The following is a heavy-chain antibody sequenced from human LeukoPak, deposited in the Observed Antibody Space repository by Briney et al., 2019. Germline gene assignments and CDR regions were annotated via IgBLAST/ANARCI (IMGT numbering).Heavy chain of an antibody. D-gene: IGHD2-15*01. CDR3: ARRGSGRHFDF. CDR2: ISGSGANT. CDR1: GFTFSSYA. V-gene: IGHV3-23*01. Sequence: PGGSLRLSCAVSGFTFSSYAMSWVRQAPGKGLQWVSAISGSGANTYYADSVKGRFTISRDNAKNSLYLLMNSLRAEDTAVYYCARRGSGRHFDFWGQGTLVTVSS. J-gene: IGHJ4*02.